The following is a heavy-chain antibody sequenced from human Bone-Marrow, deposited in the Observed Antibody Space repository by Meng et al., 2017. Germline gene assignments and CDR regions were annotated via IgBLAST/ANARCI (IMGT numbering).Heavy chain of an antibody. CDR3: ATSNALPALNWFDP. CDR1: GGHVSSRRSY. V-gene: IGHV4-39*07. Sequence: LPLQDAVPGLVTPAETLSLRCRFSGGHVSSRRSYLGWIRTPPGKGLEWIGTLYYSGSTYYNPSLNSRVTISVDTSKNQFSLKLNSVTAADTALYYCATSNALPALNWFDPWGRGTLVTVSS. CDR2: LYYSGST. J-gene: IGHJ5*02. D-gene: IGHD1-1*01.